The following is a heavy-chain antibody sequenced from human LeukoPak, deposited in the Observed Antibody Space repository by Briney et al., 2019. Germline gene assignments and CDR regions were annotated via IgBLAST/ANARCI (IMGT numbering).Heavy chain of an antibody. D-gene: IGHD2/OR15-2a*01. CDR2: IIPIFGTA. V-gene: IGHV1-69*05. Sequence: SVKVSCKASGGTFSSYAISWVRQAPGQGLEWMGGIIPIFGTANYAQKFQGRVTITTDESTSTAYMELSSLRSEDTAVYYCATVISRPAGPDDAFDIWGQGTMVTVSS. J-gene: IGHJ3*02. CDR1: GGTFSSYA. CDR3: ATVISRPAGPDDAFDI.